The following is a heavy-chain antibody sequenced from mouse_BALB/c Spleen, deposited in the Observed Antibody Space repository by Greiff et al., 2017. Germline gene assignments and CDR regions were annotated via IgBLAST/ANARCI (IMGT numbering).Heavy chain of an antibody. CDR2: ISSGGGST. D-gene: IGHD1-2*01. Sequence: EVKVEESGGGLVKPGGSLKLSCAASGFAFSSYDMSWVRQTPEKRLEWVAYISSGGGSTYYPDTVKGRFTISRDNAKNTLYLQMSSLKSEDTAMYYCARLIHYYGYNYAMDYWGQGTSVTVSS. CDR3: ARLIHYYGYNYAMDY. V-gene: IGHV5-12-1*01. CDR1: GFAFSSYD. J-gene: IGHJ4*01.